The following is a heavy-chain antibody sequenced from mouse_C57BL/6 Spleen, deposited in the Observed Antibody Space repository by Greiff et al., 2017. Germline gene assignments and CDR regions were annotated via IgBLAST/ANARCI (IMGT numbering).Heavy chain of an antibody. V-gene: IGHV1-82*01. Sequence: VQLQQSGPELVKPGASVKISCKASGYAFSSSWMNWVKQRPGKGLEWIGRIYPGDGDTNYNGKFKGKATLTADKSSSTAYMQLSRLTSEDSAVYVCARGISFDYYGSSYVDDWGQGTTLTVSS. CDR3: ARGISFDYYGSSYVDD. CDR1: GYAFSSSW. CDR2: IYPGDGDT. D-gene: IGHD1-1*01. J-gene: IGHJ2*01.